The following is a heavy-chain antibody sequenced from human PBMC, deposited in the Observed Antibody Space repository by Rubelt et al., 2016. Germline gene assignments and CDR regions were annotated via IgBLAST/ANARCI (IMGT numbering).Heavy chain of an antibody. CDR2: ISPTSGGT. J-gene: IGHJ5*02. D-gene: IGHD6-6*01. Sequence: QVQLVQSGAEVKKPGASVRVSCKASGYTFTSFYMNWVRQAPGQGLEWLGRISPTSGGTNYAQKFKGRVTMTRDTSISTASMELSRLGSDDTAVYYCAREDSSSRVGWFDAWGQGTLVTVSS. CDR1: GYTFTSFY. CDR3: AREDSSSRVGWFDA. V-gene: IGHV1-2*06.